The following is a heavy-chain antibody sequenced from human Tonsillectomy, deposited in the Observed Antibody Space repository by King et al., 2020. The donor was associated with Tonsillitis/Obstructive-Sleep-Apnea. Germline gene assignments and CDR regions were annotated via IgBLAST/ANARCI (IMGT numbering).Heavy chain of an antibody. D-gene: IGHD6-13*01. CDR2: INHSGST. Sequence: VQLPQWGAGLLKPSETLSLTCAVYGGSFSGYYWSWIRQPPGKGLEWIGEINHSGSTNYNPSLKSRVTISVDTSKNQFSLKLSSVTAADTAVYYCATKGRVYSSSWYRYWGQGTLVTVSS. CDR3: ATKGRVYSSSWYRY. V-gene: IGHV4-34*01. CDR1: GGSFSGYY. J-gene: IGHJ4*02.